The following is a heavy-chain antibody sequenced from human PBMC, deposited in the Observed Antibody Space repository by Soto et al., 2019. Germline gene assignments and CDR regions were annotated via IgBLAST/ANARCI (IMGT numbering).Heavy chain of an antibody. CDR3: GPSPIHIQEYRISPYPL. J-gene: IGHJ1*01. Sequence: ASVKVSCKVSGYTFTDFYMHWVQQAPGKGLEWMGLIGPLTGETVYADKFQGRVTMTADTTTETVYMELSSLTSDDTAVYYCGPSPIHIQEYRISPYPLRGQRT. D-gene: IGHD6-6*01. CDR1: GYTFTDFY. CDR2: IGPLTGET. V-gene: IGHV1-69-2*01.